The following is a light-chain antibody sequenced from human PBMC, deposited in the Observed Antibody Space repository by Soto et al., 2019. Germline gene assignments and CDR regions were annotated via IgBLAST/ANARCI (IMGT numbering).Light chain of an antibody. Sequence: QAVVTQPPSASGTPGQRVTISCSGSRSNIGSNPVNWYQQLPGTAPKLLIYSNDQRPSGVPDRFSGSKSGTSASLAISGLQSEDEADYHCAAWDDSLNGRVFGGGTKLTVL. J-gene: IGLJ2*01. CDR3: AAWDDSLNGRV. CDR1: RSNIGSNP. V-gene: IGLV1-44*01. CDR2: SND.